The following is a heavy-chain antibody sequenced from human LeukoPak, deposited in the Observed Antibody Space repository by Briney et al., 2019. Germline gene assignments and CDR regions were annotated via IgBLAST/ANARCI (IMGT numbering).Heavy chain of an antibody. J-gene: IGHJ3*02. CDR1: GFTFNIHA. V-gene: IGHV3-21*01. Sequence: PGGSLRLSCAASGFTFNIHAMDWVRQAPGKGLEWVSSISSSSSYIYYADSVKGRFTISRDNAKNSLYLQMNSLRAEDTAVYYCARDPWIQLWYNAFDIWGQGTMVTVSS. D-gene: IGHD5-18*01. CDR2: ISSSSSYI. CDR3: ARDPWIQLWYNAFDI.